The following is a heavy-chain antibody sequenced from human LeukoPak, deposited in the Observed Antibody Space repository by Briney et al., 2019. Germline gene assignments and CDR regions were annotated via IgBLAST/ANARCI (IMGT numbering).Heavy chain of an antibody. J-gene: IGHJ5*02. CDR2: INHSGGT. CDR1: GDSISSSSYY. V-gene: IGHV4-39*07. CDR3: ARETNWNDH. Sequence: SETLSLTCTVSGDSISSSSYYWGWIRQPPGKGLEWIGEINHSGGTNYNPSLKSRVTISVDTSKNQFSLKLSSVTAADTAVYYCARETNWNDHWGQGTLVTVSS.